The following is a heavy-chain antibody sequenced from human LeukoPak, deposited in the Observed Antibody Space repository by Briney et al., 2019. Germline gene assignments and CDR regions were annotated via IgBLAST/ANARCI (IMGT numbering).Heavy chain of an antibody. CDR3: VKDFGRVRGTPDS. CDR2: ISGSGNGFSI. V-gene: IGHV3-64D*06. CDR1: GFVFSIYT. D-gene: IGHD3-16*01. Sequence: PGGSLRLSCSASGFVFSIYTMYWVRQTPGKGPEYVSTISGSGNGFSIYYADSVKGRFTISGDDSKSILYLQMNGLRSEDTAVYYCVKDFGRVRGTPDSWGQGTLVTVSS. J-gene: IGHJ4*02.